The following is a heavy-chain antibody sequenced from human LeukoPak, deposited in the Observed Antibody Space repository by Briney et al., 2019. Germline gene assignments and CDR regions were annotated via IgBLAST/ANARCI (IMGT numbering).Heavy chain of an antibody. CDR3: ARGEWNGAFDI. CDR2: INHSGST. Sequence: SETLSLTCAVYGGSFSGYYWSWIRQPPGKGLEWIGEINHSGSTNYNPSLKSRVTISVDTSKNQFSLKLSSVTAADTAVYYCARGEWNGAFDIWGQGTTVTVSS. CDR1: GGSFSGYY. D-gene: IGHD1-1*01. V-gene: IGHV4-34*01. J-gene: IGHJ3*02.